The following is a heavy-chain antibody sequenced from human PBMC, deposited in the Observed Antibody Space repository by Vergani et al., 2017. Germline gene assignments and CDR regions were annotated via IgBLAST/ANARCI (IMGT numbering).Heavy chain of an antibody. CDR2: IDWNYGVK. V-gene: IGHV3-9*01. CDR1: GFTFQAFA. D-gene: IGHD3-16*01. CDR3: VKDNDYDADGPFDL. J-gene: IGHJ2*01. Sequence: EVQLVESGGGLVQPGGSLRLSCTASGFTFQAFAFHWVRQVSGRGLEWVSGIDWNYGVKNGNSFEGRFSISRDNAKKAVFLQMNNLRHEDTALYFCVKDNDYDADGPFDLWGRGTLVTVSS.